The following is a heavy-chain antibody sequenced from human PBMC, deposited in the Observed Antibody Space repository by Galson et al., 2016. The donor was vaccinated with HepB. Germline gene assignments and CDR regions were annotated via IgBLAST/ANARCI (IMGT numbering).Heavy chain of an antibody. CDR3: AKPPYGDYEDGLLRY. CDR2: IKQDGSEK. D-gene: IGHD4-17*01. V-gene: IGHV3-7*01. Sequence: SLRLSCAASGFTFSDYWMSWLRQAPGKGLEWVAIIKQDGSEKYYVDSVKGRFTISRDNSKNTLYLEMNSLRAEDTAVYYCAKPPYGDYEDGLLRYWGQGTLVTVSS. CDR1: GFTFSDYW. J-gene: IGHJ4*02.